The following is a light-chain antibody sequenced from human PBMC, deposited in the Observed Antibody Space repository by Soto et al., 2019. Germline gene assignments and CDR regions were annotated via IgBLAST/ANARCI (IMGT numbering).Light chain of an antibody. J-gene: IGKJ4*01. CDR1: QSISSH. V-gene: IGKV1-39*01. Sequence: QMTQSPSSLFASVGDRVTITCRASQSISSHLNWYQQKVGQTPRLLIYAASTLQSEVPPRFSGSESGTEFTLTISGLQREDFATYYCQQSHSAPLTFGGGTKIQI. CDR3: QQSHSAPLT. CDR2: AAS.